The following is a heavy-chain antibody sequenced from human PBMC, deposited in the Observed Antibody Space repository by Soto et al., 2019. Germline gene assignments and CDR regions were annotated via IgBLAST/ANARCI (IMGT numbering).Heavy chain of an antibody. J-gene: IGHJ4*02. V-gene: IGHV3-23*01. CDR2: ITGGGDNT. D-gene: IGHD3-9*01. Sequence: GGSLRLSCAASGFTFTSYAMSWIRQAPGKGLEWVSAITGGGDNTYYADSVKGRFTISRDNSKNTLYLQMNSLRAEDTAFYYCTQDGGSRDWLTVNWGQGTLVTVSS. CDR1: GFTFTSYA. CDR3: TQDGGSRDWLTVN.